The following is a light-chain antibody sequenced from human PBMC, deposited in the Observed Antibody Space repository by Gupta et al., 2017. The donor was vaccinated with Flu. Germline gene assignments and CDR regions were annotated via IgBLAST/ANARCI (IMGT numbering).Light chain of an antibody. Sequence: EMVMIHPHFSLPVIPDGRAAISCRSSHSLLDSNGFNYLDWYVQKSGQAPQLLIYRGSTRASGVPDRFSGSGSGTDFTLKINRVEAEDVGVYYCMQGLKTPQTFGQGTKVEI. V-gene: IGKV2-28*01. CDR2: RGS. J-gene: IGKJ1*01. CDR1: HSLLDSNGFNY. CDR3: MQGLKTPQT.